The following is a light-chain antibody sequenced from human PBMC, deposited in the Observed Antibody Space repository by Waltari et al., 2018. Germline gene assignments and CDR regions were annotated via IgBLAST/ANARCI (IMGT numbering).Light chain of an antibody. CDR2: GKN. V-gene: IGLV3-19*01. J-gene: IGLJ1*01. Sequence: SSELTQDPAVSVALGQTVRITCPGDSLRSYYASWYQKKPGQAPVLVIYGKNNRPSGIPDRFSGSSSGNTASLTITGAQAEDEADYYCNSRDSSGNVFGTGTKVTVL. CDR3: NSRDSSGNV. CDR1: SLRSYY.